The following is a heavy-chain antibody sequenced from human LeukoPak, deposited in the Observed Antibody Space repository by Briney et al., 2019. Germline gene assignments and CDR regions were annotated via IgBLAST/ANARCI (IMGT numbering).Heavy chain of an antibody. CDR1: GFSLSTSGVG. D-gene: IGHD2-15*01. V-gene: IGHV2-5*02. J-gene: IGHJ5*02. Sequence: SGPTLVNPTQTLTLTCTFSGFSLSTSGVGVGWIRQPPGKALEWLALIYWDDDKRYSPSLKSRLTITKDTSKNQVVLTMTNMDPVDTATYYCAQDRYCSGGSCYSGRIVNNWLDPWGQGTLVTVSS. CDR2: IYWDDDK. CDR3: AQDRYCSGGSCYSGRIVNNWLDP.